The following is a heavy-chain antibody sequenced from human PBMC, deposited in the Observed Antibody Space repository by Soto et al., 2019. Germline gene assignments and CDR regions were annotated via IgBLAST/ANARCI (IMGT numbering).Heavy chain of an antibody. CDR2: ISAYNGNT. CDR3: ARVKGSGYHNWFDP. CDR1: GYTFTSYG. J-gene: IGHJ5*02. V-gene: IGHV1-18*01. D-gene: IGHD3-22*01. Sequence: ASVTVSCKASGYTFTSYGSRWVRQAPGQGLEWMGWISAYNGNTNYAQKLQGRVTMTTDTSTSTAYMELRSLRSDDTAVYYCARVKGSGYHNWFDPWGQGTLVTVSS.